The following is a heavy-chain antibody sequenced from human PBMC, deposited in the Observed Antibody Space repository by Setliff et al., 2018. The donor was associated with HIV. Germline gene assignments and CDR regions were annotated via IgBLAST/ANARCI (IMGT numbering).Heavy chain of an antibody. CDR3: STSPRGLGVAATGRRYLHH. V-gene: IGHV1-24*01. Sequence: ASVKVSCQVSGYILTELSRHWVRQAPGKGLEWMEGFDPEDGETIYAHKFQGRVTMTEDTSTDTAYMELRSLRSEDTAVYYCSTSPRGLGVAATGRRYLHHWGQGTLVTVSS. J-gene: IGHJ1*01. D-gene: IGHD6-19*01. CDR2: FDPEDGET. CDR1: GYILTELS.